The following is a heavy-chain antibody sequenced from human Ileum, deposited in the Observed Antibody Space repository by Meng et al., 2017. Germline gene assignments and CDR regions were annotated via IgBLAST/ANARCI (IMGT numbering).Heavy chain of an antibody. D-gene: IGHD6-19*01. CDR2: IYYSGST. CDR1: GYTINSGYC. CDR3: ARAYSGWYWYD. J-gene: IGHJ4*02. V-gene: IGHV4-38-2*02. Sequence: AGTLSLSCTVSGYTINSGYCWCLSRQPPGKGLEWIGNIYYSGSTNYNPSLKSRVTISVDTSKNQFSLNLNSVTAADTAVYFCARAYSGWYWYDWGQGTRVTVSS.